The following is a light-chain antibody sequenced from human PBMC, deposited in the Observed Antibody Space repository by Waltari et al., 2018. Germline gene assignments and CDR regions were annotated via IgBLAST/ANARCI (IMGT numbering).Light chain of an antibody. CDR1: SLRSYY. Sequence: SSELTQDPAVSVALGQTVRITCQGDSLRSYYASGFQQKAGQAPILLIYGENSRPSGIPDRFSGSSSGNTATLTITGTQAEDEADYYCNSRDTSGNLPVAFGGGTKLTVL. CDR2: GEN. CDR3: NSRDTSGNLPVA. V-gene: IGLV3-19*01. J-gene: IGLJ2*01.